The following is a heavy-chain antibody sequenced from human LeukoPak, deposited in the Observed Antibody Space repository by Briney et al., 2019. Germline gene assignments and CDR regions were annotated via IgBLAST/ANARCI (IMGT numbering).Heavy chain of an antibody. D-gene: IGHD2-15*01. J-gene: IGHJ4*02. V-gene: IGHV3-74*01. CDR3: ARGGYCSGGRCYGGDY. Sequence: PGGSLRLSCAASGFTFSTYWMHWVRHAPGKGLVWVSRIDHDGINTYYADSVKGRFTISRDNAKNTLYLRMNSLRAEDTAVYYCARGGYCSGGRCYGGDYWGQGTLVTVSS. CDR1: GFTFSTYW. CDR2: IDHDGINT.